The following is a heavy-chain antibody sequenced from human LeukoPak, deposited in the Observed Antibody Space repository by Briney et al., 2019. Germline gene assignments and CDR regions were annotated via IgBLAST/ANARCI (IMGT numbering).Heavy chain of an antibody. CDR2: ISSSSSTI. D-gene: IGHD3-10*01. J-gene: IGHJ4*02. V-gene: IGHV3-48*01. CDR3: ARGFGIR. Sequence: PGGSPRLSCAASGFTFSSYSMTWVRQAPGKGLEWVSYISSSSSTIYYADSVKGRFTISRDNAKNSLYLQMNSLRAEDTAVYYCARGFGIRGGQGTLVTVSS. CDR1: GFTFSSYS.